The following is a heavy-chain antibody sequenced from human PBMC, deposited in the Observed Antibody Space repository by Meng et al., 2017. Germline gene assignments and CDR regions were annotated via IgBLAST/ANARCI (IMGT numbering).Heavy chain of an antibody. V-gene: IGHV3-11*04. CDR1: GFTFSDYY. CDR3: ATDSGSYYEAEYFQH. J-gene: IGHJ1*01. D-gene: IGHD1-26*01. CDR2: ISSSGSTI. Sequence: QVQLVEFGGGLVKPGGSPRLSCAASGFTFSDYYMSGIRQAPGKGLEWVSYISSSGSTIYYADSVKGRFTISRDNAKNSLYLQMNSLRAEDTAVYYCATDSGSYYEAEYFQHWGQGTLVTVSS.